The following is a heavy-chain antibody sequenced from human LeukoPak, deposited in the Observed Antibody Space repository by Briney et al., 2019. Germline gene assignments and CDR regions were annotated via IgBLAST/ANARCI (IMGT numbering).Heavy chain of an antibody. D-gene: IGHD3-10*01. V-gene: IGHV4-30-2*01. Sequence: SQTLSLTCTVSGDSISSGGYYWSWIRQPPGKGLEWIGYIYNSGSTYYNPSLKSRITISLDRSKNQFSLKLSSVTAADTAVYYCARSGSLVRGVRGGGWFDPWGQGTLVTVSS. J-gene: IGHJ5*02. CDR2: IYNSGST. CDR3: ARSGSLVRGVRGGGWFDP. CDR1: GDSISSGGYY.